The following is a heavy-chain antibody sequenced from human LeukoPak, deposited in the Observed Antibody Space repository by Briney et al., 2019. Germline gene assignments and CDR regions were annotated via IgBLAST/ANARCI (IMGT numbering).Heavy chain of an antibody. J-gene: IGHJ3*02. CDR3: ARGVERPREAAAFDI. D-gene: IGHD1-1*01. Sequence: PGGSLRLSCVGSGFIFSDYYMDWVRQAPGKGLEWVSVLYSGGSTYYADSVRGRFSISRDNSKNTLYLQMNSLRAEDTAVYYCARGVERPREAAAFDIWGQGTVVTVSS. CDR2: LYSGGST. V-gene: IGHV3-53*01. CDR1: GFIFSDYY.